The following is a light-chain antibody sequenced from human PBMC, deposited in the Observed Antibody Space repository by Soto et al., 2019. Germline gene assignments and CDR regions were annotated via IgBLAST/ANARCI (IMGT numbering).Light chain of an antibody. V-gene: IGLV2-8*01. CDR3: CSYGGITTFLV. Sequence: QSALTQPPSASGSPGQSVTISCTGTKSDIGVYDFVSWYQHHPGKAPRLIIYEVVQRPSGVSDRFSGSKSGNTASLTISGLQAEDEADYYCCSYGGITTFLVFGGGTKLTVL. CDR1: KSDIGVYDF. J-gene: IGLJ2*01. CDR2: EVV.